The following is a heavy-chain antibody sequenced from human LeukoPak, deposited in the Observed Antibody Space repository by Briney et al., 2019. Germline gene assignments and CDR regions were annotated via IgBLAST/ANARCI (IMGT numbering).Heavy chain of an antibody. J-gene: IGHJ5*02. CDR3: ARDRGSNWFDP. CDR2: ISYDGSNK. V-gene: IGHV3-30-3*01. Sequence: GGSLRLSCAAPGFTFSSYAMHWVRQAPGKGLEWVAVISYDGSNKYYADSVKGRFTISRDNSKNTLYLQMNSLRAEDTAVYYCARDRGSNWFDPWGQGTLVTVSS. CDR1: GFTFSSYA. D-gene: IGHD5-12*01.